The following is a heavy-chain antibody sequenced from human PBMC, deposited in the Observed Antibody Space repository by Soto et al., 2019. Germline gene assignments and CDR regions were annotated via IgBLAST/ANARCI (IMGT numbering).Heavy chain of an antibody. D-gene: IGHD5-12*01. J-gene: IGHJ4*02. Sequence: WVSLRLSCAASRFTFSSYSRCWVRQSPGKGLEWVSSISVSGGSTYYADSVKGRFTISRDNSKNTRDLQMNRLRAEDTAVYYCAKDGYSITRNTPLDCWGQGTLVTVS. V-gene: IGHV3-23*01. CDR1: RFTFSSYS. CDR2: ISVSGGST. CDR3: AKDGYSITRNTPLDC.